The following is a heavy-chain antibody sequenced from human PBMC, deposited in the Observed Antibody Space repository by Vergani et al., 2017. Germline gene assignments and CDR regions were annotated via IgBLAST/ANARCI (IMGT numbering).Heavy chain of an antibody. J-gene: IGHJ4*02. CDR2: ISSSGGST. CDR3: ANKEIATTPFDY. V-gene: IGHV3-23*01. D-gene: IGHD5-24*01. CDR1: GFTFSSYA. Sequence: EVQLLESGGGLVQPGGSLRLSCSASGFTFSSYAMSWVRQAPGKGLEWVSGISSSGGSTYYADSVKGRFTISRDNSKDTLYLEMNSLRAEDTAVYYCANKEIATTPFDYWGQGTLVTVSS.